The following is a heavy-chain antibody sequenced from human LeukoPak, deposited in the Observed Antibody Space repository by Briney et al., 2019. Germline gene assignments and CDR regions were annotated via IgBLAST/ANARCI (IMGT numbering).Heavy chain of an antibody. CDR1: GDSVSRSDSY. CDR3: ARRRYYDGSGYLE. CDR2: IYYSGRT. Sequence: SETLYLTCSVSGDSVSRSDSYWDWIRQPPGKGLEWIGTIYYSGRTYYGPSLKSRVTMSVDPSNNQFSLNLRSVTAADTAVYYCARRRYYDGSGYLEWGQGTLLSVSS. D-gene: IGHD3-22*01. J-gene: IGHJ1*01. V-gene: IGHV4-39*01.